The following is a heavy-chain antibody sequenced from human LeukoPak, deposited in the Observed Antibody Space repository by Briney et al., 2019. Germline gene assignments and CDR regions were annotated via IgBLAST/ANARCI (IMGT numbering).Heavy chain of an antibody. V-gene: IGHV3-7*01. CDR1: GLTFSNYG. D-gene: IGHD2-21*01. CDR2: IKQDGSEK. CDR3: AKDIVGGGNDY. J-gene: IGHJ4*02. Sequence: PGGSLRLSCAASGLTFSNYGMSWVRQAPGKGLEWVANIKQDGSEKYYVDSVKGRFTISRDNAKNSLYLQMNSLRAEDTAIYYCAKDIVGGGNDYWGQGTLVTVSS.